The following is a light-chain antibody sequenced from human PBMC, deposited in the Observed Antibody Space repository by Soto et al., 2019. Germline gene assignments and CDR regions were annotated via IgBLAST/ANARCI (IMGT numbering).Light chain of an antibody. CDR3: CSYAGSYTYV. CDR1: SSDIGSYNY. Sequence: QPALTQPRSVSGSPGQSVTISCTGTSSDIGSYNYVSWYQQHPGKAPKVMIYDVSKRPSGVPDRLSGSKSGNTASLIISGLQAEDEADYYCCSYAGSYTYVFGSGTKVTVL. V-gene: IGLV2-11*01. J-gene: IGLJ1*01. CDR2: DVS.